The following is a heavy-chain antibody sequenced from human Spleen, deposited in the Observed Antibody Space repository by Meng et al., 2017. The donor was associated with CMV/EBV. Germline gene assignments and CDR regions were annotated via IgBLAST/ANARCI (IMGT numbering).Heavy chain of an antibody. D-gene: IGHD3-10*01. V-gene: IGHV3-21*06. CDR2: ISWISTYI. CDR1: GFSFCEYN. CDR3: ARDSMELENGWFDP. J-gene: IGHJ5*02. Sequence: GFSFCEYNIDWVRHVPGKGLQWVSSISWISTYIYYGESVQGRFTVSRDNAKNSLYLQMNNLRADDTGVYYCARDSMELENGWFDPWGQGTLVTVSS.